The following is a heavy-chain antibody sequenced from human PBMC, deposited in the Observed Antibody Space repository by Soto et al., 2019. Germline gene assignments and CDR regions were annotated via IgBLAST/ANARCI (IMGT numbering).Heavy chain of an antibody. J-gene: IGHJ6*02. V-gene: IGHV3-30*18. CDR3: AKDRGYSYGYYYYGMDV. Sequence: GSLRLSCAASGFTFSSYGMHWVRQAPGKGLEWVAVISYDGSNKYYADSVKGRFTISRDNSKNTLYLQMNSLRAEDTAVYYCAKDRGYSYGYYYYGMDVWGQGTTVTVSS. D-gene: IGHD5-18*01. CDR2: ISYDGSNK. CDR1: GFTFSSYG.